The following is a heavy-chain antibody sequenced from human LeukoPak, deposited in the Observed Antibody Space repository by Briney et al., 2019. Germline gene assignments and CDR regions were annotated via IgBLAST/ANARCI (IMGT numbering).Heavy chain of an antibody. D-gene: IGHD3-10*01. CDR3: AREAYYGSGRSRQPSPV. CDR1: GFTFTSYP. J-gene: IGHJ4*02. CDR2: ISKDGSDE. V-gene: IGHV3-30*15. Sequence: GGSLRLSCAASGFTFTSYPLYWVRQPPGKGLEWVALISKDGSDEDYADSVKGRFTISRDNSRGTLFLQMSGLRVDDTAVYYCAREAYYGSGRSRQPSPVWGQGTSVTVSS.